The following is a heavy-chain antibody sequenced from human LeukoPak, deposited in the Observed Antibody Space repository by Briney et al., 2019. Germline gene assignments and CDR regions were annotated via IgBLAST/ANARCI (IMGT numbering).Heavy chain of an antibody. V-gene: IGHV3-9*01. CDR1: GFTFDDYA. J-gene: IGHJ4*02. Sequence: PGRSLRLSCAASGFTFDDYAMHWVRQAPGKGLEWVSGINWNSGSIGYADSVKGRFTISRDNAKNSLYLQMNSLRAEDTALYYCAKLDQFDYWGQGTLVTVSS. CDR2: INWNSGSI. CDR3: AKLDQFDY.